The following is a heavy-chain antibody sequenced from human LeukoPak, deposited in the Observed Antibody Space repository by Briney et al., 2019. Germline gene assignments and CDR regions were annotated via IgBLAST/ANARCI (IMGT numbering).Heavy chain of an antibody. CDR3: AKDQGYDSSGYYDY. Sequence: QPGGSLRLSCAAPGFTFSSYGMHWVRQAPGKGLEWVAVISYDGSNKYYADSVKGRFTISRDNSKNTLYLQMNSLRAEDTAVYYCAKDQGYDSSGYYDYWGQGTLVTVSS. D-gene: IGHD3-22*01. J-gene: IGHJ4*02. CDR1: GFTFSSYG. CDR2: ISYDGSNK. V-gene: IGHV3-30*18.